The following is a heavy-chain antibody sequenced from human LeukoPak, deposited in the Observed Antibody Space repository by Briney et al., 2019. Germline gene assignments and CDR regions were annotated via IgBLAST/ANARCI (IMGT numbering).Heavy chain of an antibody. J-gene: IGHJ4*02. CDR3: ASAVVSGWHFLDY. D-gene: IGHD6-19*01. Sequence: PGGSLRLSCAASGFTFSSYEMNWVRQAPGKGLEWVSYISSSGSTIYYADSVKGRFTISRDSAKNSLYLQMNSLRAEDTAAYYCASAVVSGWHFLDYWGQGTLVTVSS. CDR1: GFTFSSYE. V-gene: IGHV3-48*03. CDR2: ISSSGSTI.